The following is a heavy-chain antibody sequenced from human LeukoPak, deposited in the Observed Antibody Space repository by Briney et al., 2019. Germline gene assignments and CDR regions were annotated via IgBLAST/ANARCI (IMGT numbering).Heavy chain of an antibody. D-gene: IGHD3-9*01. J-gene: IGHJ4*02. CDR1: GYTFTSYG. V-gene: IGHV1-18*01. Sequence: ASVKVSCKASGYTFTSYGISWVRQAPGQGLEWMGWISAYNDNTNYAQKLQGRGTMTTDTSTSTAYMELRSLRSDDAAVYYCARVHYDILTGYSYFDCWGQGTLVTVSS. CDR3: ARVHYDILTGYSYFDC. CDR2: ISAYNDNT.